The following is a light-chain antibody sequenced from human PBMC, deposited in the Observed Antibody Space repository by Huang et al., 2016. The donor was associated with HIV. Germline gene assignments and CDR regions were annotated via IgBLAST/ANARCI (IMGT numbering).Light chain of an antibody. J-gene: IGKJ4*01. CDR1: QNVTDS. V-gene: IGKV3-11*01. Sequence: EIVLTQSPATLSLSPGERATLPCMSSQNVTDSLAWYRQKPGQAPSILIYRAANRATGTPARFSGSGSATDFTLTISSLEPEDFAIYYCQERIQWPRLTFGGGTKVEIK. CDR2: RAA. CDR3: QERIQWPRLT.